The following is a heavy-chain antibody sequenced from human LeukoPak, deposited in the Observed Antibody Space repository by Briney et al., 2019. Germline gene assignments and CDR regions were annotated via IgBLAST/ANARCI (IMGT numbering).Heavy chain of an antibody. J-gene: IGHJ3*02. CDR1: GGSISSYY. V-gene: IGHV4-59*08. Sequence: SETLSLTCTVSGGSISSYYRSWLRQPPGKGLEWIGYIYYSGSTNYNPSLKSRVTISVDTSKNQFSLKLSSVTAADTAVYYCARQDMVRGPNDAFDIWGQGTMVTVSS. CDR3: ARQDMVRGPNDAFDI. CDR2: IYYSGST. D-gene: IGHD3-10*01.